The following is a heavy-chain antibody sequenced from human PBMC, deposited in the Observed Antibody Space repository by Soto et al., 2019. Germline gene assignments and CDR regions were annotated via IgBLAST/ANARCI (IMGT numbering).Heavy chain of an antibody. Sequence: QVQLVESGGGVVQPGRSLRLSCAASGFTFSNYAMHWVRQAPGKGLGWVAIISDDGTKKYYADSVKGRFTISRDNSKNTLYLQLNSLRTEDTAVYFCAPHDFDYWGQGTLVTVSS. CDR2: ISDDGTKK. CDR1: GFTFSNYA. CDR3: APHDFDY. V-gene: IGHV3-30*04. J-gene: IGHJ4*02.